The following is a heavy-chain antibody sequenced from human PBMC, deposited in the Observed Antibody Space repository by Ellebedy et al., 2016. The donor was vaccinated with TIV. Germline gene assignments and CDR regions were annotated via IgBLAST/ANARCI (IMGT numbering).Heavy chain of an antibody. D-gene: IGHD3-22*01. CDR1: GFTFSSYG. CDR2: IWYDGSNK. CDR3: ARTNFYDSFGNFLPFDY. Sequence: GGSLRLXXAASGFTFSSYGMHWVRQAPGKGLEWVAVIWYDGSNKYYADSVKGRFTISRDNSENTLYLQMNSLETEDTAVYYCARTNFYDSFGNFLPFDYWGQGTLVTVSS. V-gene: IGHV3-33*01. J-gene: IGHJ4*02.